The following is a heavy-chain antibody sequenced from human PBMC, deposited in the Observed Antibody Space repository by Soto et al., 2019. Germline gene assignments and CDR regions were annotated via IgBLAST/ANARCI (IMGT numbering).Heavy chain of an antibody. Sequence: QVQLVQSGAEVKEPGSSVKVSCKASGGTFVSYAISWVRQAPGQGLEWMGGIIPIFDTTNYAQKFQGRVTISADESTGTVYMELSSLRSEDTAVYYFTSFDEAGLYYYDVDVWCQGTTVTVSS. CDR2: IIPIFDTT. CDR3: TSFDEAGLYYYDVDV. CDR1: GGTFVSYA. J-gene: IGHJ6*02. V-gene: IGHV1-69*12. D-gene: IGHD6-13*01.